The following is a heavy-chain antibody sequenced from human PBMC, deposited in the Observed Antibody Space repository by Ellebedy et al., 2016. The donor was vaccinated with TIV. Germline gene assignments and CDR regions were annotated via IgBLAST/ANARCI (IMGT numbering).Heavy chain of an antibody. V-gene: IGHV5-51*01. CDR2: IDLSDSDT. CDR1: GYRFTNYW. D-gene: IGHD1-14*01. Sequence: PGGSLRLSCKGSGYRFTNYWIVWVRQMPGRGMEWMGIIDLSDSDTRYSPSFQGQVTISADRSVTTAYLHFNSLKPSDTAVYYCAKLGHRATPDDSWGQGTLVTVSS. J-gene: IGHJ4*02. CDR3: AKLGHRATPDDS.